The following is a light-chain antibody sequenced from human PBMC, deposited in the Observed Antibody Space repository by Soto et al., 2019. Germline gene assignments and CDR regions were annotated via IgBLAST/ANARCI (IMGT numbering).Light chain of an antibody. V-gene: IGKV3-15*01. CDR3: QQYNNWPPYT. J-gene: IGKJ2*01. Sequence: EIVMTQSPATLSVSPGERATLSCRASQSVGSNLAWYQQKPGQAPRLLIYGASTRATGIPARFSGSGSGTDLTLTISSLQSEDFAVYYCQQYNNWPPYTFGQGTKLEIK. CDR2: GAS. CDR1: QSVGSN.